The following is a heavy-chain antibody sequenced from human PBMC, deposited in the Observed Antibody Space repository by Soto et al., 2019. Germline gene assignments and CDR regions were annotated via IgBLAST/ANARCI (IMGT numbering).Heavy chain of an antibody. D-gene: IGHD3-3*01. CDR1: GFTFRSYA. Sequence: EVQLLESGGALVQPGGSLRLTCAASGFTFRSYAMSWVRQAPGRGLEWVSSISGSGGSTYYADSVKGRFTISRDNSENTLGLQMNSRRDEDTVIYYCAKAPYNDCWSSYSGFEYWVQGTLLTVSS. J-gene: IGHJ4*02. CDR3: AKAPYNDCWSSYSGFEY. V-gene: IGHV3-23*01. CDR2: ISGSGGST.